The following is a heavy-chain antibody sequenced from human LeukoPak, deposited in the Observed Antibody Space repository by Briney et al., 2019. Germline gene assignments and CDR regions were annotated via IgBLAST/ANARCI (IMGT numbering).Heavy chain of an antibody. Sequence: PGGSLRLSCAASGFTFDDYAMHWVRQAPGKGLEWVSGISWNSGSIGYADSVKGRFTISRDNAKNSLYLQMNSLRAEDTALYYCAKENILRWCFDYWGQGTLVTVSS. CDR3: AKENILRWCFDY. CDR2: ISWNSGSI. J-gene: IGHJ4*02. D-gene: IGHD2-8*01. CDR1: GFTFDDYA. V-gene: IGHV3-9*01.